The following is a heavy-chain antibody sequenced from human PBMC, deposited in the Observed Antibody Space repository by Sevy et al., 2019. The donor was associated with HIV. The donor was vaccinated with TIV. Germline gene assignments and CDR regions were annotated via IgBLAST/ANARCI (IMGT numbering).Heavy chain of an antibody. CDR1: GGSISSGGYS. CDR3: ARVGGYGYFDY. D-gene: IGHD2-15*01. V-gene: IGHV4-30-2*01. J-gene: IGHJ4*02. Sequence: SETLSLTCAVSGGSISSGGYSWSWIRQPPGKGLEWIGYIYHSGSTYYNPSLKSRVTISVDRSKNPFSLKLSSVTAADTAVYYCARVGGYGYFDYWGQGTLVTVSS. CDR2: IYHSGST.